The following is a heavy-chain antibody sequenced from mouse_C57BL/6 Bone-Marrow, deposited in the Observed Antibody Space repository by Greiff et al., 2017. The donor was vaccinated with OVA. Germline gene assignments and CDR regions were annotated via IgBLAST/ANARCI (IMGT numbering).Heavy chain of an antibody. V-gene: IGHV1-80*01. CDR1: GYAFSSYW. D-gene: IGHD1-1*01. J-gene: IGHJ1*03. Sequence: VQLQESGAELVKPGASVKISCKASGYAFSSYWMNWVKQRPGKGLEWIGQIYPGDGDTNYNGKFKGKATLTADKSSSTAYMQLSSLTSEDSAVYFCAGVGYYGRYPFWYFDVWGTGTTVTVSS. CDR2: IYPGDGDT. CDR3: AGVGYYGRYPFWYFDV.